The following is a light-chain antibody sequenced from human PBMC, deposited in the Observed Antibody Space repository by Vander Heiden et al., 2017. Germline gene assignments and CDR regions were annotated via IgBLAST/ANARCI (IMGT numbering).Light chain of an antibody. J-gene: IGLJ2*01. V-gene: IGLV2-23*02. CDR2: EVS. Sequence: QSALTQPASVSGSPVQSNTISCTGTSSDIGSYNLVSWYQQHPDKAPKFMIYEVSKRPSGVSNRFSGSKSGNTASLTISGLQAEDEADYYCSSYAGSNTSVVFGGGTKLTVL. CDR1: SSDIGSYNL. CDR3: SSYAGSNTSVV.